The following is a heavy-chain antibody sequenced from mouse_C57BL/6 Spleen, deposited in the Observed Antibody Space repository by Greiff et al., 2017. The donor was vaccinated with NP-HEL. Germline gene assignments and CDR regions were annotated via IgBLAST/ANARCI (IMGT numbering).Heavy chain of an antibody. CDR1: GYAFSSYW. D-gene: IGHD1-1*01. CDR2: IYPGDGDT. V-gene: IGHV1-80*01. Sequence: QVQLKESGAELVKPGASVKISCKASGYAFSSYWMNWVKQRPGKGLEWIGQIYPGDGDTNYNGKFKGKATLTADKSSSTAYMQLSSLTSEDSAVYCCARSRYYGSRGFDYWGQGTTLTVSS. J-gene: IGHJ2*01. CDR3: ARSRYYGSRGFDY.